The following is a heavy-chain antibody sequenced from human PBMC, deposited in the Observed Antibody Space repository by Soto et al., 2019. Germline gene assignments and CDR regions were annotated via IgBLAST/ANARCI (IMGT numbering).Heavy chain of an antibody. CDR1: GFTFTSSA. V-gene: IGHV1-58*02. J-gene: IGHJ6*02. CDR2: IVVGSGNT. D-gene: IGHD6-13*01. CDR3: AAESKQQLGVRSGMDV. Sequence: SVKVSCKASGFTFTSSAMQWVRRARGQRLEWIGWIVVGSGNTNYAQKFQERVTITRDMSTSTAYMELSSLRSEDTAVYYCAAESKQQLGVRSGMDVWGQGTTVTVSS.